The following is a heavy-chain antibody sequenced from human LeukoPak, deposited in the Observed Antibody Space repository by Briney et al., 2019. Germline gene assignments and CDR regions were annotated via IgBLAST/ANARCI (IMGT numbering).Heavy chain of an antibody. CDR1: GGTFSSYA. D-gene: IGHD2-2*01. CDR3: ARDRYCSSTSCYSGDYGMDV. V-gene: IGHV1-69*13. CDR2: IIPIFGTA. Sequence: ASVKVSCKPSGGTFSSYAISWVRQAPGQGLEWMGGIIPIFGTANYAQKFQGRVTITADESTSTAYMELSSLRSEDTAVYYCARDRYCSSTSCYSGDYGMDVWGKGTTVTVSS. J-gene: IGHJ6*04.